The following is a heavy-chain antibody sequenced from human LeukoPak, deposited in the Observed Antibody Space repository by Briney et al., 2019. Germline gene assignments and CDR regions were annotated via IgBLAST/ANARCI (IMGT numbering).Heavy chain of an antibody. CDR1: GFTFSSYG. CDR2: IRYDGSNK. CDR3: AKDFSLGNNWNDVEAFDI. J-gene: IGHJ3*02. D-gene: IGHD1-1*01. V-gene: IGHV3-30*02. Sequence: GGSLRLSCAASGFTFSSYGMHWVRQAPGKGLEWVAFIRYDGSNKFYADSVKGRFTISRDNSKNTLYLQMNSLRAEDTALYYCAKDFSLGNNWNDVEAFDIWGQGTMVTVSS.